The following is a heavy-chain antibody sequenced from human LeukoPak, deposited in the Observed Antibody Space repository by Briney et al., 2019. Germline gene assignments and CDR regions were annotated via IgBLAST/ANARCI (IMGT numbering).Heavy chain of an antibody. J-gene: IGHJ3*02. V-gene: IGHV3-23*01. CDR2: ISPSGGAT. Sequence: GGSLRLSCAASGFTFSNYAMSWVRQAPGEGLEWLSSISPSGGATYYADSVKGRFTISRDNSKNTLYLQMNSLRAEDMAVYYCARIEWERLGRAFDIWGQGTMVTVSS. CDR1: GFTFSNYA. CDR3: ARIEWERLGRAFDI. D-gene: IGHD1-26*01.